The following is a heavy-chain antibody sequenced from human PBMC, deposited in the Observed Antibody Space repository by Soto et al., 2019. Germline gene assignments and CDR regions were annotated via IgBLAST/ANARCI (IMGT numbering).Heavy chain of an antibody. Sequence: ASVKVSCKASGYTFTSYGISWVRQAPGQGLEWMGWISAYNGNTNYAQKLQGRVTMTTDTSTSTAYMELRSLRSDDTAVYYCARVSLLMYSSSNWFDPWGQGTLVHVSS. D-gene: IGHD6-6*01. CDR2: ISAYNGNT. CDR3: ARVSLLMYSSSNWFDP. J-gene: IGHJ5*02. CDR1: GYTFTSYG. V-gene: IGHV1-18*01.